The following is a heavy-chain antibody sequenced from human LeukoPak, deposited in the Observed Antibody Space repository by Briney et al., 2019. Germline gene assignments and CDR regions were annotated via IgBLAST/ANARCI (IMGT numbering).Heavy chain of an antibody. CDR2: FYWNADK. CDR1: GFSLSTSGVG. J-gene: IGHJ3*02. D-gene: IGHD2-2*01. Sequence: SGPTLVKPTQTLTLTCTFSGFSLSTSGVGVGWIRQPPGKALEWLALFYWNADKRYSPSLKSRLTITKDTSKNQVVLTMTNMDPVDTATYYCALFEVVVPAAPYLYAFDIWGQGTMVTVSS. CDR3: ALFEVVVPAAPYLYAFDI. V-gene: IGHV2-5*01.